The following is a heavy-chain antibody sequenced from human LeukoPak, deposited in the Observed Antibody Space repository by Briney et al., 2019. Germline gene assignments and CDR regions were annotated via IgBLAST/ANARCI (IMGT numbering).Heavy chain of an antibody. CDR1: GGSISSSRYY. Sequence: SETLSLTCTVSGGSISSSRYYWGWIRQPPGQGLEWIGSIYYSGSTYYNPSLKSRVTISEDTSKNQFSLKLNSVTAADTAVYYCARWPVNYGPSSCGQGTLVTVSS. CDR2: IYYSGST. J-gene: IGHJ5*02. V-gene: IGHV4-39*07. CDR3: ARWPVNYGPSS. D-gene: IGHD3-10*01.